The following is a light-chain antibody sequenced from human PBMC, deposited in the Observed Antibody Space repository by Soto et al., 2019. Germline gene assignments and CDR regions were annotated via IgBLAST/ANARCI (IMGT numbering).Light chain of an antibody. V-gene: IGKV3-20*01. Sequence: EIVLTQSPGTLSLSPGERATLSCRASQSVANNYLAWYQQKPCQPPRLLFYGPSARYGGIPDRFSGSGSGTDFTLTISRLEPEDFAVYYCQQYGSAIRTFGQGTRVEIK. CDR2: GPS. CDR1: QSVANNY. CDR3: QQYGSAIRT. J-gene: IGKJ1*01.